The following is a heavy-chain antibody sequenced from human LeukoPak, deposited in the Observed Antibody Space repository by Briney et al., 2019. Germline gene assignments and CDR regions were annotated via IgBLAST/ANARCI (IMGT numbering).Heavy chain of an antibody. CDR2: ISSSSSTI. J-gene: IGHJ6*03. V-gene: IGHV3-48*01. D-gene: IGHD5-18*01. Sequence: GGSLRLSCAASGFTFSSYSMNWVRQAPGKGLEWVSYISSSSSTIYYADSVKGRFTISRDNAKNSLYLQMNSLRAEDTAVYYCAKDHGYSYGRYYYYYMDVWGKGTTVTVSS. CDR1: GFTFSSYS. CDR3: AKDHGYSYGRYYYYYMDV.